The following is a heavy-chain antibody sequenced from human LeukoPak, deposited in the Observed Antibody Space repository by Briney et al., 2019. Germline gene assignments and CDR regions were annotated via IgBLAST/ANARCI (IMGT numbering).Heavy chain of an antibody. Sequence: GESLKISCKGSGYSFTSYWIGWVGQMPGKGLDWMGIIYPRDSDTRYTPSLQAQVTISAHKSIRTAYLQWSSLKASPPALYYCARPTYCSSTNCYLAYCGQRTLVTVSS. CDR3: ARPTYCSSTNCYLAY. V-gene: IGHV5-51*01. J-gene: IGHJ4*02. CDR2: IYPRDSDT. D-gene: IGHD2-2*01. CDR1: GYSFTSYW.